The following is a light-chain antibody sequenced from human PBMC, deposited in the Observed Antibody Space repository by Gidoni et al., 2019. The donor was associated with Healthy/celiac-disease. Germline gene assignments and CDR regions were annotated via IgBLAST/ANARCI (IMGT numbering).Light chain of an antibody. J-gene: IGKJ2*04. CDR1: PSVSSN. Sequence: EIVMTQSPATLSVSPGERATLSCRASPSVSSNLAWYQQKPGQAPRLLIYGASNRATGIPARCSGSGSGTEFTLTISSLQSEDFAVYYCQQYNNWPPMCSFXQXTKLEIK. V-gene: IGKV3-15*01. CDR2: GAS. CDR3: QQYNNWPPMCS.